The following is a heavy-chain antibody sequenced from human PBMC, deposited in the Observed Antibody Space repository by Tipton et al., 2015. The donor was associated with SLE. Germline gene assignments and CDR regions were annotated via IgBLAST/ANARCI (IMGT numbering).Heavy chain of an antibody. J-gene: IGHJ4*02. V-gene: IGHV3-48*03. Sequence: GSLRLSCEASGFIFRNFEMNWVRQAPGKGLEWVSYISSSGSTIYYADSVKGRFTISRENAKNSLYLQMNSLRAGDTAIYYCARVKLSGSHNQDYFDYWGQGILVTVSS. CDR3: ARVKLSGSHNQDYFDY. CDR1: GFIFRNFE. D-gene: IGHD3-10*01. CDR2: ISSSGSTI.